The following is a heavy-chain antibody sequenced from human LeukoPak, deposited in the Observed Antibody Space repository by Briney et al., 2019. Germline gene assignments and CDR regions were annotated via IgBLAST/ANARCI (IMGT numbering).Heavy chain of an antibody. CDR2: ISSNGGST. CDR1: GFTFSSYA. V-gene: IGHV3-64D*06. D-gene: IGHD6-19*01. Sequence: PGGSLRLYCSASGFTFSSYAMHWVRQAPGKGLEYVSAISSNGGSTYYADSVKGRFTISRDNSKNTLYLQMSSLRAEDTAVYYCVKDLGQQWLVSYFDYWGQGTLVTVSS. CDR3: VKDLGQQWLVSYFDY. J-gene: IGHJ4*02.